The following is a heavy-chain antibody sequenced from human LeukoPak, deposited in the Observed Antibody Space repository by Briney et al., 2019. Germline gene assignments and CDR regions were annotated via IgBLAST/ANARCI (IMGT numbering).Heavy chain of an antibody. Sequence: GSLRLSCAASGFTFSSYGIHWVRQAPGKGLEWVAVISYDGSNKYYADSVKGRFTTSRDSSKNTLYLQMNSLRAEDTAVYYCAKDGNNWDIINWFDPWGQGTLVTVSP. CDR2: ISYDGSNK. J-gene: IGHJ5*02. CDR3: AKDGNNWDIINWFDP. CDR1: GFTFSSYG. D-gene: IGHD1-26*01. V-gene: IGHV3-30*18.